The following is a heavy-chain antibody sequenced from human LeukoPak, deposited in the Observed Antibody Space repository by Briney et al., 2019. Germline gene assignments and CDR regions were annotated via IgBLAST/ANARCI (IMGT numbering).Heavy chain of an antibody. CDR1: GFTFSSYT. CDR3: AIVRGVYSYGHPYYFDY. V-gene: IGHV3-21*01. J-gene: IGHJ4*02. D-gene: IGHD5-18*01. Sequence: GGSLRLSCAASGFTFSSYTMNWVRQAPGKGLEWVSSISSSSSYIYYADSLKGRFTISRDNAKNSLYLQMNSLRAEDTGVYYCAIVRGVYSYGHPYYFDYWGQGSQVTVSS. CDR2: ISSSSSYI.